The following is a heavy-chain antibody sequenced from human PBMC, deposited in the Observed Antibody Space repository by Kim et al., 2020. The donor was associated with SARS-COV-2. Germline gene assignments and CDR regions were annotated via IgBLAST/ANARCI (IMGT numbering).Heavy chain of an antibody. V-gene: IGHV3-9*01. CDR3: AKAMGGYYDYVWGSYRPPDY. J-gene: IGHJ4*02. CDR1: GFTFGDYA. Sequence: GGSLRLSCAASGFTFGDYAMHWVRQAPGKGLEWVSGISWNSGSIGYADSVKGRFTISRDNAKNSLYLQMNSLRAEDTALYYCAKAMGGYYDYVWGSYRPPDYWGQGTLVTVSS. D-gene: IGHD3-16*02. CDR2: ISWNSGSI.